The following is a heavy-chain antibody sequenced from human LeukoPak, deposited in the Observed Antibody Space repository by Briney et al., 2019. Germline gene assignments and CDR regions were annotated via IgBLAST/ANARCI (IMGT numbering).Heavy chain of an antibody. J-gene: IGHJ6*03. CDR3: AREGDYYDSSGYYSPHYYYYYMDV. Sequence: ASVKVSCKASGYIFTGYYMHWVRQAPGQGLEWMGIINPSGGSTSYAQKFQGRVTMTRDMSTSTVYMELSSLRSEDTAVYYCAREGDYYDSSGYYSPHYYYYYMDVWGKGTTVTVSS. D-gene: IGHD3-22*01. CDR2: INPSGGST. CDR1: GYIFTGYY. V-gene: IGHV1-46*01.